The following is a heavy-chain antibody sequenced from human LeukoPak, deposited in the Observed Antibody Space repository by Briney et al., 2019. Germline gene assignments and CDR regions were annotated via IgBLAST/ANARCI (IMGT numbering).Heavy chain of an antibody. CDR1: GFTFSSYA. Sequence: GGSLRLSCAASGFTFSSYAMSWVRQAPGKGLEWVSDITGSGDDTDYADSVKGRFTVSRDNSKNTLYLQMNSLRAEDTAVYYCARGKEDSPYYYDSSGYYSSPYYFDYWGQGTLVTVSS. CDR3: ARGKEDSPYYYDSSGYYSSPYYFDY. CDR2: ITGSGDDT. J-gene: IGHJ4*02. D-gene: IGHD3-22*01. V-gene: IGHV3-23*01.